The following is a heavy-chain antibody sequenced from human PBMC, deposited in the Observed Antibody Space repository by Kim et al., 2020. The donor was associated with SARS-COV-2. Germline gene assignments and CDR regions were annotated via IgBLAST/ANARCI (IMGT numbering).Heavy chain of an antibody. CDR3: ARLYCGGDCYLDY. CDR1: GGSISSSSYY. V-gene: IGHV4-39*01. Sequence: SETLSLTCTVSGGSISSSSYYWGWIRQPPGKGLEWIGSIYYSGSTYYNPSLKSRVTISVDTSKNQFSLKLSSVTAADTAVYYCARLYCGGDCYLDYWGQGTLVTVSS. J-gene: IGHJ4*02. D-gene: IGHD2-21*02. CDR2: IYYSGST.